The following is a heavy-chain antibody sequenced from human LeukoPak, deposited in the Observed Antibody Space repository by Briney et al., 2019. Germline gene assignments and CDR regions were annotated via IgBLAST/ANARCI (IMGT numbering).Heavy chain of an antibody. CDR1: GFDFSSYS. CDR2: NSKTIGRV. CDR3: VRDPDALDH. J-gene: IGHJ4*02. Sequence: GGSLRLSCAASGFDFSSYSMNWVRQAPGKGLEWIAYNSKTIGRVYYADSVKGRFTISRDNARASLFLQMNSLTDEDTAVYYCVRDPDALDHWGQGILVTVSS. V-gene: IGHV3-48*02.